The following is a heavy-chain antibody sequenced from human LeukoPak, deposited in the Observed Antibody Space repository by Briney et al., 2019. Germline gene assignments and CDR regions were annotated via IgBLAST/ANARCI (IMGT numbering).Heavy chain of an antibody. D-gene: IGHD7-27*01. Sequence: GGSLRLSCAVSGFTFSSYEMKSVRQARGKGLGLVSYISSSGSPIYYADSVTGRFTISRDNAKNSLYLQMNSLRAEDTAVYYCARGAGEHYYYYYDMDVWGKGTTVTVSS. V-gene: IGHV3-48*03. J-gene: IGHJ6*04. CDR2: ISSSGSPI. CDR3: ARGAGEHYYYYYDMDV. CDR1: GFTFSSYE.